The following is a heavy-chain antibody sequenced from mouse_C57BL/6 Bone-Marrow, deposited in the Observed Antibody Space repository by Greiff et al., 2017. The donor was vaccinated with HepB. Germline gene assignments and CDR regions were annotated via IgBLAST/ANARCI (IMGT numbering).Heavy chain of an antibody. CDR3: TLNSRFAY. J-gene: IGHJ3*01. V-gene: IGHV1-5*01. Sequence: EVQLQQSGTVLARPGASVKMSCKTSGYTFTSYWMHWVKQRPGQGLEWIGAIYPGNSDTSYNQKFKGKAKLTAVTSASTAYMELSSLTNEDSAVYYCTLNSRFAYWGQGTLVTVSA. CDR2: IYPGNSDT. CDR1: GYTFTSYW. D-gene: IGHD4-1*02.